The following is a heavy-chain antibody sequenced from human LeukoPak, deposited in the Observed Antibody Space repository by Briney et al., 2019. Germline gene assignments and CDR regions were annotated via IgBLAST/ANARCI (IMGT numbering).Heavy chain of an antibody. V-gene: IGHV4-39*07. Sequence: SETLSLTCNVSGGSISSSGYYWGWIRQPPGKGLEWIGSIYYSGSTNYNPSLKSRVTISVDTSKNQFSLKLSSVTAADTAVYYCARLRIAVAGSYYFDYWGQGTLVTVSS. CDR1: GGSISSSGYY. CDR2: IYYSGST. D-gene: IGHD6-19*01. J-gene: IGHJ4*02. CDR3: ARLRIAVAGSYYFDY.